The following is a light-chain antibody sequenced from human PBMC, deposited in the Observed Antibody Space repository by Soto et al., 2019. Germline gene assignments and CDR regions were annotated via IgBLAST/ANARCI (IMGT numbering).Light chain of an antibody. J-gene: IGLJ2*01. V-gene: IGLV1-40*01. CDR3: QSYDSSLSVV. Sequence: QSVLTQPPSVSGAPGQRVTISCTGSSSNIGAGYDVHWYQQPPGTVPKLLIYGNSNRPSGVPDRFSGSKSGTSASLAITGLQAEDEADYYSQSYDSSLSVVFGGGTKLTVL. CDR1: SSNIGAGYD. CDR2: GNS.